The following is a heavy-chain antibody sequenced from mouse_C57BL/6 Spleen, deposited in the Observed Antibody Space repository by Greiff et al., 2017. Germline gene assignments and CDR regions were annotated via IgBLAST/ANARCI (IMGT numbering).Heavy chain of an antibody. V-gene: IGHV1-69*01. CDR1: GYTFTSYW. J-gene: IGHJ4*01. CDR3: ARKGDGSSSYTMDY. CDR2: LDPSDSYT. D-gene: IGHD1-1*01. Sequence: QVQLQQPGAELVMPGASVKLSCKASGYTFTSYWMHWVKQRPGQGLEWIGELDPSDSYTNYNQKFKGKSTLTVDKSSSTAYMQLSRLTSEDSAVYYWARKGDGSSSYTMDYWGQGTSVTVSS.